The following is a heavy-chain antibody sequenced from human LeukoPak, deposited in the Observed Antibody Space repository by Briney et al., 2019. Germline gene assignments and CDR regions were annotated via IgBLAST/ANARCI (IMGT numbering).Heavy chain of an antibody. V-gene: IGHV3-7*01. D-gene: IGHD2-2*01. CDR1: GFTFSSYW. CDR3: ARDGYIVVVPAADDAFDI. J-gene: IGHJ3*02. Sequence: GGSLRLSCAASGFTFSSYWMSWVRQAPGKGLEWVANIKQDGSEKYYVDSVKGRFTISRDNAKNSLYLQMNSLRAEDTAVYYCARDGYIVVVPAADDAFDIWGQGTMVTVSS. CDR2: IKQDGSEK.